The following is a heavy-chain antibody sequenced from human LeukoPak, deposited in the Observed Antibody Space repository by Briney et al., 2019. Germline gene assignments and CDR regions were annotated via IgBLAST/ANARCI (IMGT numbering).Heavy chain of an antibody. CDR3: ATQRGYCGGDCYSYFDY. CDR2: IFYSGST. Sequence: NTSETLSLTCTVSSGSISTSNYYWGWVRQPPGKALEWIGNIFYSGSTYYSPSLKSRVTISLDTSRNQFSLKLSSVTATDTAVYYCATQRGYCGGDCYSYFDYWGQGTLVTVSS. D-gene: IGHD2-21*02. V-gene: IGHV4-39*01. J-gene: IGHJ4*02. CDR1: SGSISTSNYY.